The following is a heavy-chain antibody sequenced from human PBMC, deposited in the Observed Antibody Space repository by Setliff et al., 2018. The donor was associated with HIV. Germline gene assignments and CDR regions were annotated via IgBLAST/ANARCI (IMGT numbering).Heavy chain of an antibody. Sequence: SCKASGYSFTAYGISWVRQAPGQGFEWVSGIGTVGDTYYPDSVKGRFTISREDAKDSLYLQMNSLRAGDTAVYYCARGSTDYYYNSVYSELDHWGRGTLVTVSS. CDR2: IGTVGDT. V-gene: IGHV3-13*01. J-gene: IGHJ4*02. CDR1: GYSFTAYG. CDR3: ARGSTDYYYNSVYSELDH. D-gene: IGHD3-22*01.